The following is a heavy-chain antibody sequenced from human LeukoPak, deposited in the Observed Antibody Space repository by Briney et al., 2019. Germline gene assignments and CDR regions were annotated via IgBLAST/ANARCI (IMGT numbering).Heavy chain of an antibody. CDR1: GYSFASYW. Sequence: GESLKISCKGPGYSFASYWIGWVRQMPGKGLEWMGILYPADSDTRYSPSFQGQVTISADKSISTAYLQWSSLKASDTAMYYCARHLRGYSYHVMDVWGQGTTVTVSS. D-gene: IGHD5-18*01. CDR3: ARHLRGYSYHVMDV. V-gene: IGHV5-51*01. CDR2: LYPADSDT. J-gene: IGHJ6*02.